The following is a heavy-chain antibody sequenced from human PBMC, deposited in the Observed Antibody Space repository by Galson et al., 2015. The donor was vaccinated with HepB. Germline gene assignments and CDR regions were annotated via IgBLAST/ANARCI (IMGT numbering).Heavy chain of an antibody. D-gene: IGHD2-21*02. CDR2: ISGSGGST. CDR3: AKDHIVVVTATDY. J-gene: IGHJ4*02. CDR1: GFTFSSYA. V-gene: IGHV3-23*01. Sequence: SLRLSCAASGFTFSSYAMSWVRQAPGKGLEWVSAISGSGGSTYYADSVKGRFTISRDNSKNTLYLQMNSLRAEDTAVYYCAKDHIVVVTATDYWGQGTLVTVSS.